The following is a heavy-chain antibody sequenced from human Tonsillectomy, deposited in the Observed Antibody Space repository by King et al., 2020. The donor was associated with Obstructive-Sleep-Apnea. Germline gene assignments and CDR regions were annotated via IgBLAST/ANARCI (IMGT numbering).Heavy chain of an antibody. V-gene: IGHV3-11*06. CDR2: ISSSSSYT. CDR1: GFTFSDYY. J-gene: IGHJ4*02. CDR3: ARGSYYYDSSGYYYFGYFDY. D-gene: IGHD3-22*01. Sequence: QLVQSGGGLVKPGGSLRLSCAASGFTFSDYYMSWIRQAPGKGLEWVSYISSSSSYTNYADSVKGRFTISRDNAKNSLYLQMNSLRAEDTAVYYCARGSYYYDSSGYYYFGYFDYWGQGTLVTVSS.